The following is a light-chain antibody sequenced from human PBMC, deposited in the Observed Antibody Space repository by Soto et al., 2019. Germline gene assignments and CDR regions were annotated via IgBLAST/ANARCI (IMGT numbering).Light chain of an antibody. CDR1: SSDVGGYDY. CDR3: SSYTGSITLYV. CDR2: AVT. J-gene: IGLJ1*01. Sequence: QPVLTQPAPVSGSPGQSITIPCTGTSSDVGGYDYVSWYQQYPGKAPKLIIYAVTNRPSGVSTRFSGSKSGNTASLTISGLQAEDEADYYCSSYTGSITLYVFGTGTKV. V-gene: IGLV2-14*01.